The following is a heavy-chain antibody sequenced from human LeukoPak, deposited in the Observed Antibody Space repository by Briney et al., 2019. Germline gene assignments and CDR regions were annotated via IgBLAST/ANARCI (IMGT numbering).Heavy chain of an antibody. CDR3: ARHPQEFRSDWFDP. J-gene: IGHJ5*02. CDR2: IYHSGST. V-gene: IGHV4-38-2*02. D-gene: IGHD3-10*01. CDR1: GYSISSGYY. Sequence: SETLSLTCTVSGYSISSGYYWGWIRQPPGKGLEWIGSIYHSGSTYYNPSLKSRVTISVETSKNQFSLKLSSVTAADTAVYYCARHPQEFRSDWFDPWGQGTLVTVSS.